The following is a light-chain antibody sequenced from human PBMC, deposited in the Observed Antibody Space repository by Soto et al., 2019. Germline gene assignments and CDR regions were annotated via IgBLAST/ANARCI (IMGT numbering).Light chain of an antibody. V-gene: IGKV1-9*01. CDR2: TIS. Sequence: DIQLTQSPSFLSASVVDRLTITCLASQDVNNFLAWYQQKPGKAPKLLIYTISTLQSGVPSRFSGSGSGTDFTLTISSLEPEDFAVYYCQQRSNWPSITFGQGTRLEIK. CDR1: QDVNNF. J-gene: IGKJ5*01. CDR3: QQRSNWPSIT.